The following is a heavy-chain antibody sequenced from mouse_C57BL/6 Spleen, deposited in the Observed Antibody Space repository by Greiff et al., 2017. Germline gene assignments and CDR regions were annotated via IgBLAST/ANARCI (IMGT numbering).Heavy chain of an antibody. CDR1: GFNIKDDY. Sequence: VQLQQSGAELVRPGASVKLSCTASGFNIKDDYMHWVKQRPEQGLEWIGWFDPENGDTEYASKFQGKATITADTSSNTAYLQLSSLTSEDTAVYYCTSITTAAYWGQGTLVTVSA. CDR2: FDPENGDT. CDR3: TSITTAAY. D-gene: IGHD1-1*01. J-gene: IGHJ3*01. V-gene: IGHV14-4*01.